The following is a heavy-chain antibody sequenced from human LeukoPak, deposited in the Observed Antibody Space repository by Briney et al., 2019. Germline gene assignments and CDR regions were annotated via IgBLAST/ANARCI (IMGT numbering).Heavy chain of an antibody. CDR2: IYTSGST. Sequence: SETLSLTCTVSGGSISIYYWSWIRQPAGKGLEWIGRIYTSGSTNYNPSLKSRVTMSVDTSKNQFSLKLSSVTAADTAVYYCARLVVAATRGNWFDPWGQGTLVTVSS. J-gene: IGHJ5*02. D-gene: IGHD2-15*01. CDR1: GGSISIYY. V-gene: IGHV4-4*07. CDR3: ARLVVAATRGNWFDP.